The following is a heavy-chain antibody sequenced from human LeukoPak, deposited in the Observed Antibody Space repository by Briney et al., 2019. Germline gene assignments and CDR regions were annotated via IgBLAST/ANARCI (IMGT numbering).Heavy chain of an antibody. Sequence: PETRSLTCTVSGDSISSYYWNWIRQRPGKGLEWIGYIYYTGSTDYNPSLKSRDTISVDTSKTHFSLKLRSVTAADTAVYYCARGLYASGSNYHLDYWGQGTLVTVSP. D-gene: IGHD3-10*01. CDR2: IYYTGST. CDR1: GDSISSYY. J-gene: IGHJ4*02. CDR3: ARGLYASGSNYHLDY. V-gene: IGHV4-59*01.